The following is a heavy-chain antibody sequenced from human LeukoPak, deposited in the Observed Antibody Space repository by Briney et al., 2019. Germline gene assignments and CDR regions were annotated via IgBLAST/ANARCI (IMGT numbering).Heavy chain of an antibody. D-gene: IGHD3-16*01. CDR2: ITESGSNT. Sequence: GGSLRLSCTDSGLTFSSNVMTWVRQAPAGKGLEWVSVITESGSNTYYADSVKGRFTISRDNSKNTLYLLMNSLRAEDMAVYYCARDSEYDYVWGSLGAPNMDVWGKGTTVTVSS. CDR1: GLTFSSNV. J-gene: IGHJ6*03. CDR3: ARDSEYDYVWGSLGAPNMDV. V-gene: IGHV3-23*01.